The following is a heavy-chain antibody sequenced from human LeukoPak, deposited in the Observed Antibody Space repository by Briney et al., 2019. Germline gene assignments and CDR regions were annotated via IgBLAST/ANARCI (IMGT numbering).Heavy chain of an antibody. D-gene: IGHD3-16*01. CDR2: IGSSSIIK. J-gene: IGHJ6*03. Sequence: GGSLRLSCAASGFTFSSYSMNWVRQAPGKGLEWISYIGSSSIIKYYADSVKGRFTISRDNAKNSLYLHMNSLRAEDTAVYYCARDLGGRYYDMGVWGKGTTVTVSS. CDR1: GFTFSSYS. CDR3: ARDLGGRYYDMGV. V-gene: IGHV3-48*01.